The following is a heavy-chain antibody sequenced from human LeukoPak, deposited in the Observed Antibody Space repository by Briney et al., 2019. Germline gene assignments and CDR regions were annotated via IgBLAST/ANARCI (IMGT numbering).Heavy chain of an antibody. CDR3: AKDRDDYGDPETFNI. J-gene: IGHJ3*02. CDR2: VSGNGGRT. CDR1: GFTFSSYA. Sequence: GGSLRLSCAASGFTFSSYAMTWVRQAPGKGLKWVSAVSGNGGRTYYADSVKGRFTISRDNSKNTLYLQMNSLRAEDTAIYYCAKDRDDYGDPETFNIWGQGTMVTVSP. V-gene: IGHV3-23*01. D-gene: IGHD4-17*01.